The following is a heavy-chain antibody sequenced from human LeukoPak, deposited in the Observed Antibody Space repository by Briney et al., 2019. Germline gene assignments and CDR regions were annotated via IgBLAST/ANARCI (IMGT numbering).Heavy chain of an antibody. CDR2: MKPNSGQA. J-gene: IGHJ4*02. CDR3: ARDLGGQDFDY. D-gene: IGHD3-16*01. V-gene: IGHV1-8*01. CDR1: GYTFTSYD. Sequence: GASVKVSCKASGYTFTSYDFNWVRQAPGQGLEWMGWMKPNSGQAGYAQKFLSRVTMTRDTSISTAYMELSSLRSEDTAVYYCARDLGGQDFDYWGQGTLVTVSS.